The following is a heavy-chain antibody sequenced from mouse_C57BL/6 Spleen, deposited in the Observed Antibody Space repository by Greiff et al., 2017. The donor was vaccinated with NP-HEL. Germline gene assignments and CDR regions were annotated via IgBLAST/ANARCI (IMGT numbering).Heavy chain of an antibody. CDR1: GYTFTSYW. CDR3: ARFLYGSPSFAY. Sequence: QVQLQQPGAELVKPGASVKMSCKASGYTFTSYWITWVKQRPGQGLEWIGDIYPGSGSTNYNEKFKSKATLTVDTSSSTAYMQLSSLTSEDSAVYYCARFLYGSPSFAYWGQGTLVTVSA. CDR2: IYPGSGST. V-gene: IGHV1-55*01. D-gene: IGHD1-1*01. J-gene: IGHJ3*01.